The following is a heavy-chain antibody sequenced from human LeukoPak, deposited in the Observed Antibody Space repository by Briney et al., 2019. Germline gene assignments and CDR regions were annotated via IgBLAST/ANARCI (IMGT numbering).Heavy chain of an antibody. J-gene: IGHJ3*01. D-gene: IGHD4-11*01. V-gene: IGHV4-31*03. CDR3: ARPLNTVNDTSDV. CDR1: GGSVSSGGYY. Sequence: PSETLSLTCTVSGGSVSSGGYYWVWIRQRPGKGLEWIGYIYYTGSTSYNPSLKSRLTIAVDTSKNQFSLKLSSVTAADTAIYYCARPLNTVNDTSDVSGQGTMVTVSS. CDR2: IYYTGST.